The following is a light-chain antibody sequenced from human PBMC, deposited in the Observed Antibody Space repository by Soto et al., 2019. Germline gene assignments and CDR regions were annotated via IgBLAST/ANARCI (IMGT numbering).Light chain of an antibody. CDR1: QSVSKV. J-gene: IGKJ3*01. CDR2: DVS. V-gene: IGKV3-11*01. Sequence: EIVLTQSPATLSLSPGERVTLSCRASQSVSKVFAWYQQRPGQAPRLLMFDVSHRATGIPARFSGSWSGTDFTLTISGLELQDVAVYYCQPRSNFGPGTKVDIK. CDR3: QPRSN.